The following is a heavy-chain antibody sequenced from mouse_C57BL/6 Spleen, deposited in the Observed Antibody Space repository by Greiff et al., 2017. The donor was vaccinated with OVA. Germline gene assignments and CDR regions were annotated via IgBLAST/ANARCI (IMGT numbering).Heavy chain of an antibody. V-gene: IGHV6-6*01. CDR2: IRNKANNHAT. Sequence: VMLVESGGGLVQPGGSMKLSCAASGFTFSDAWMDWVRQSPEKGLEWVAEIRNKANNHATYYAESVKGRFTISRDDSKSSVYLQMNSLRAEDTGIYYCTREDDYDASFAYWGQGTLVTVSA. J-gene: IGHJ3*01. CDR3: TREDDYDASFAY. D-gene: IGHD2-4*01. CDR1: GFTFSDAW.